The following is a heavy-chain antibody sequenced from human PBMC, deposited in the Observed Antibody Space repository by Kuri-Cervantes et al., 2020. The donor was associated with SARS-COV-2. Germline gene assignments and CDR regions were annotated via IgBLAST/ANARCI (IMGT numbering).Heavy chain of an antibody. CDR2: IYYSGST. V-gene: IGHV4-59*01. CDR3: ARVAAAGTIDY. CDR1: GGSISSYY. J-gene: IGHJ4*02. D-gene: IGHD6-13*01. Sequence: SETLSLTCTVSGGSISSYYWSWIRQPPGKGLEWIGYIYYSGSTNYNPSLKSRVTISVDTSKNQFSLKLSSVTAADTAVYYCARVAAAGTIDYWGQGTRVTVSS.